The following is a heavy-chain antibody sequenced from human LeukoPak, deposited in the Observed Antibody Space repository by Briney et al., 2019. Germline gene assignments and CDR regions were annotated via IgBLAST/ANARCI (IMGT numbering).Heavy chain of an antibody. J-gene: IGHJ4*02. CDR2: IHPSGGNS. D-gene: IGHD2/OR15-2a*01. CDR1: GYTFTSHY. CDR3: ARDCSSTTCQGPVLDF. V-gene: IGHV1-46*01. Sequence: GASVKVSCKASGYTFTSHYVHWVRQAPGPGLEWMGIIHPSGGNSRNTQNFQGRVTMTRDTSTSTVYLELSSLRSEDTAVYYCARDCSSTTCQGPVLDFWGQGTLVTVSS.